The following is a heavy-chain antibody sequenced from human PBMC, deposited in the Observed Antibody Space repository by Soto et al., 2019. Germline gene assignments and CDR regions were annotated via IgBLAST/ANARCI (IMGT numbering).Heavy chain of an antibody. CDR3: AVRASSSIAARQGAFDI. CDR2: IYPGDSDT. Sequence: EVQLVQSGAEVKKPGESLQISCKGSGYSFTSYWIGWVRQMPGKGLEWMGIIYPGDSDTRYSPSFQGQVTISADKSISTAYLQWSSLKASDTAMYYCAVRASSSIAARQGAFDIRGQGTMVTVSS. J-gene: IGHJ3*02. V-gene: IGHV5-51*03. CDR1: GYSFTSYW. D-gene: IGHD6-6*01.